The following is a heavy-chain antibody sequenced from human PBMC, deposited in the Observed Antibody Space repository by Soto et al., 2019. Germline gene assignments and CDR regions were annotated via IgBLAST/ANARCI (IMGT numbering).Heavy chain of an antibody. CDR1: GFTFHEYA. V-gene: IGHV3-9*01. D-gene: IGHD5-12*01. J-gene: IGHJ6*02. CDR3: TKGGYDLIYYFGMDV. Sequence: VQLIESGGGWVQPGTSLRVSCAASGFTFHEYAMHWVRQAPGKGLAWVSGISSDGDTIAYADSVQGRFTVFRDNGKNSLYLQMNSLRAEDTALYYCTKGGYDLIYYFGMDVWGQGTTVTVSS. CDR2: ISSDGDTI.